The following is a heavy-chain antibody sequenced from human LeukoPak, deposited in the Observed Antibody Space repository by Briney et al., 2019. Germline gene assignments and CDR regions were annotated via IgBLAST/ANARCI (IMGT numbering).Heavy chain of an antibody. V-gene: IGHV4-59*08. D-gene: IGHD3-16*01. CDR3: ARHPDSVAGFDY. CDR1: GGSISSYC. CDR2: MYYSGIT. Sequence: SETLSLTCTVSGGSISSYCWSWIRQPPGKGLEWIGYMYYSGITNYNPSLKSRVTISVDTSKDQFSLKLTSVTAADTAVYYCARHPDSVAGFDYWGQGTLVTVSS. J-gene: IGHJ4*02.